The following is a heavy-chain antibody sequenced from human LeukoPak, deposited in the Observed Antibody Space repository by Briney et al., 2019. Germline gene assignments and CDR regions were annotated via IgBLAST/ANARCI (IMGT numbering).Heavy chain of an antibody. J-gene: IGHJ6*02. CDR2: IIPIFGTA. V-gene: IGHV1-69*13. CDR1: GGTFISYA. CDR3: ARDSGSYPYYYYGMDV. Sequence: GASVKVSCKASGGTFISYAISWVRQAPGQGLEWMGGIIPIFGTANYAQKFQGRVTITADESTSTAYMELSSLRSEDTAVYYCARDSGSYPYYYYGMDVWGQGTTVTVSS. D-gene: IGHD1-26*01.